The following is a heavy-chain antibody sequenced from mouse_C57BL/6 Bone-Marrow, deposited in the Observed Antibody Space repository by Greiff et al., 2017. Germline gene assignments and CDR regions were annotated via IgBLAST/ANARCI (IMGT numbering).Heavy chain of an antibody. CDR1: GYAFTNYL. CDR2: INPGSGGT. V-gene: IGHV1-54*01. Sequence: QVQLQQSGAELVRPGTSVKVSCKASGYAFTNYLIEWVKQRPGQGLEWIGVINPGSGGTNYNEKFKGKATLTADKSSSTAYMQISSLTSEDSAVYFCAREGETHWYFDVWGTGTTVTVSS. CDR3: AREGETHWYFDV. J-gene: IGHJ1*03.